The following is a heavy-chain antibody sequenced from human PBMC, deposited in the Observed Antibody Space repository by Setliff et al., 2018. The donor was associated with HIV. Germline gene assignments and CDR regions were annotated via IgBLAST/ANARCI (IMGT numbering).Heavy chain of an antibody. J-gene: IGHJ6*03. V-gene: IGHV3-11*06. Sequence: PGGSLRLSCAASGFTFSDYYMSWIRQAPGKGLKWVSYISSSSGYTNYADSVKGRFTISRDNDRNSLYLQMNGLRAEDTAVYYCARGPTTVTNYYYYYMDVWGKGTTVTVSS. D-gene: IGHD4-17*01. CDR3: ARGPTTVTNYYYYYMDV. CDR2: ISSSSGYT. CDR1: GFTFSDYY.